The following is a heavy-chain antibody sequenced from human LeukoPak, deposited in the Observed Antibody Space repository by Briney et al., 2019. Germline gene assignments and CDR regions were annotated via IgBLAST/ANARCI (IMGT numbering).Heavy chain of an antibody. J-gene: IGHJ3*02. V-gene: IGHV3-48*01. Sequence: PGGSLRLSCAASGFTFSSYSMNWVRQAPGKGLEWVSYISSSSSSIYYADSVKGRFTISRDNAKNSLYLQMNSLRAEDTAVYYCASTPPRYYGSGAPNDAFDIWGQGTMVTVSS. D-gene: IGHD3-10*01. CDR2: ISSSSSSI. CDR3: ASTPPRYYGSGAPNDAFDI. CDR1: GFTFSSYS.